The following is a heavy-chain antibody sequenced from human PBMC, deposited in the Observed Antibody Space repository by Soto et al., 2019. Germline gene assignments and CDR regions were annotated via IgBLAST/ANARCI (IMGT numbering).Heavy chain of an antibody. D-gene: IGHD6-13*01. V-gene: IGHV4-59*01. CDR2: IYYSGST. J-gene: IGHJ5*02. CDR1: GCSISSYY. Sequence: SETLSLTCTVSGCSISSYYWSWIRQPPGKGLEWIGYIYYSGSTNYNPSLKSRVTMSVDTSKNQFSLKLSSVTAADTAVYYCARDNPLKTAAAGTFWFDPWGQGTLVTVSS. CDR3: ARDNPLKTAAAGTFWFDP.